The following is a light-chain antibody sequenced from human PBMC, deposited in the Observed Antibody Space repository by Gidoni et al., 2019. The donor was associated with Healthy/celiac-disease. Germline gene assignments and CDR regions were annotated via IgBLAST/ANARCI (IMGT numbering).Light chain of an antibody. J-gene: IGKJ2*01. CDR2: AAS. Sequence: DIQMTQSPSSLSASVGDRVTITCRASQSISSYLNWYQQKPGKAPKLLIYAASSLQSGVPSRFSGSGSGTDFTLTIRSLQPEDFATYYCQQSYSTPGTLGQGTKLEIK. CDR3: QQSYSTPGT. V-gene: IGKV1-39*01. CDR1: QSISSY.